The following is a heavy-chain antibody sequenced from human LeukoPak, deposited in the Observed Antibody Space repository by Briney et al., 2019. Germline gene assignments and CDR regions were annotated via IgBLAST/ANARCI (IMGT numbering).Heavy chain of an antibody. Sequence: GESLKISCKGSGYSFTNYWIGWVRQMPGKGLEWMGIIYPGDSGTRYSPSFQGQVTISADKSISTAYLQWSSLEAWDTAMYYCARARAGLFDYWGQGTLVAVSS. V-gene: IGHV5-51*01. D-gene: IGHD6-13*01. CDR3: ARARAGLFDY. J-gene: IGHJ4*02. CDR2: IYPGDSGT. CDR1: GYSFTNYW.